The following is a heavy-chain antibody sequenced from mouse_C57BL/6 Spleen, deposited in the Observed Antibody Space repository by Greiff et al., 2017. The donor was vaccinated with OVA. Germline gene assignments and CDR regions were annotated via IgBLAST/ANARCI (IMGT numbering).Heavy chain of an antibody. J-gene: IGHJ4*01. Sequence: EVKLVESGGGLVKPGGSLKLSCAASGFTFSDYGMHWVRQAPEKGLEWVAYIRSGSSTIYYADTVKGRFTISRDNAKNTLFLQMTSLRSEDTAMYYCARPLQLRLLAMDYWGQGTSVTVSS. CDR1: GFTFSDYG. CDR2: IRSGSSTI. CDR3: ARPLQLRLLAMDY. V-gene: IGHV5-17*01. D-gene: IGHD3-2*02.